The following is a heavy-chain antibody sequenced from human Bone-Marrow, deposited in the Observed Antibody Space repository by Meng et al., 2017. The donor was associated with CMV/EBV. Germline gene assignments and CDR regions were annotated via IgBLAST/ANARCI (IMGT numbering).Heavy chain of an antibody. CDR3: ARDRYSWDFDY. J-gene: IGHJ4*02. Sequence: SCKASGYIFMNFGIRWVRQAPGQGLQWMGWVSTFNGNTNYAKRLQGRVTLTTDTSTSTAYMELRSLRSDDTAVYFCARDRYSWDFDYWGQGTLVTVSS. V-gene: IGHV1-18*01. D-gene: IGHD1-1*01. CDR2: VSTFNGNT. CDR1: GYIFMNFG.